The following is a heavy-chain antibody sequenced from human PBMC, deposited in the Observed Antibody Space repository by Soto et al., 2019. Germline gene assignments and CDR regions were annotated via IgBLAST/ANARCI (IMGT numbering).Heavy chain of an antibody. CDR3: ARSLGNTWNDHYVNY. J-gene: IGHJ4*02. CDR2: ISGRGESR. V-gene: IGHV3-23*01. CDR1: GFTFSEYS. Sequence: EVQLLESGGSLIQPGGSLRLSCAASGFTFSEYSMSWVRQAPGMGLEWVSGISGRGESRYYADSVKGRFTISRDNTRNTLYLQMNSLRAEDTAVYYCARSLGNTWNDHYVNYWGQGNLVTVSS. D-gene: IGHD1-1*01.